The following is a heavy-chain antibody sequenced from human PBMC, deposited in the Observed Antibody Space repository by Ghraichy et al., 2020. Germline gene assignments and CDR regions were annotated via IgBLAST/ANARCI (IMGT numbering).Heavy chain of an antibody. CDR3: ARDRSATPADYYYGMDV. D-gene: IGHD2-15*01. V-gene: IGHV4-31*03. Sequence: TLSLTCTVSGGSISSGGYYWSWIRQHPGKGLEWIGYIYYSGSTYYNPALKSRVTISVDTSKNQFSLKLSSVTAADTAVYYCARDRSATPADYYYGMDVWGQGTTVTVSS. J-gene: IGHJ6*02. CDR2: IYYSGST. CDR1: GGSISSGGYY.